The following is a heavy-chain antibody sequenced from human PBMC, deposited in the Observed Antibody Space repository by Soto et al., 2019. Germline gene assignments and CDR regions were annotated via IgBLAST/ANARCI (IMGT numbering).Heavy chain of an antibody. CDR2: IYYSGNT. CDR1: GDSISCGAYY. J-gene: IGHJ4*02. D-gene: IGHD3-16*01. V-gene: IGHV4-31*03. Sequence: QVQLQESGPGLVKPSQTLSLTCTVSGDSISCGAYYWSWIRQQPGKGLECIGYIYYSGNTYYNPSLKSRVNISVDRSKNQFALKLSSVTAADTAVYYCARVGLRLGDYFDYWGQGTLVSVSS. CDR3: ARVGLRLGDYFDY.